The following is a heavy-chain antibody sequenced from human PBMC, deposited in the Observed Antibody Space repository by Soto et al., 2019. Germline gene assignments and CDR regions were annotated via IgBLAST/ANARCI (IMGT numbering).Heavy chain of an antibody. CDR3: ARGGDGYNYDY. CDR1: GGTFSSSA. J-gene: IGHJ4*02. V-gene: IGHV1-69*01. D-gene: IGHD5-12*01. Sequence: QVQLVQSGAEVKKPGASVKVSCKASGGTFSSSAISWVRQAPGQGLEWMGGIIPIFGTANYAQKFQGRVMITADESTRTAYMELSSLRYEDTAVYYCARGGDGYNYDYWGQGTLVTVSS. CDR2: IIPIFGTA.